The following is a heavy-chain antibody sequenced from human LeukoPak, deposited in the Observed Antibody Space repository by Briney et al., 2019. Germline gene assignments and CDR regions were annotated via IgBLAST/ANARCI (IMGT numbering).Heavy chain of an antibody. V-gene: IGHV1-69*04. CDR3: ASGTAGNWFDP. CDR1: GGTFSSYA. J-gene: IGHJ5*02. Sequence: SVKVSCKASGGTFSSYAITWVRQAPGQGLEWMGRIIPILGIANYAQKFQGRVTITADKSTSTAYMELSSLRSEDTAVYYCASGTAGNWFDPWGQGTLVTVSS. D-gene: IGHD1-26*01. CDR2: IIPILGIA.